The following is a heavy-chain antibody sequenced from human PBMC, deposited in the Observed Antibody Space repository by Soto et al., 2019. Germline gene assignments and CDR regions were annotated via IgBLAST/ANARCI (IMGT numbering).Heavy chain of an antibody. Sequence: GSLRLSCAASGFTFSTYAMTWVRQAPGKGLEWVSSIGDSATSTYYADSVKGRFTISRDNSKNTLYLQMNSLRAEDTALYYCAKDPGFSYGYDYWGQGALVTVSS. CDR3: AKDPGFSYGYDY. J-gene: IGHJ4*02. CDR2: IGDSATST. D-gene: IGHD5-18*01. V-gene: IGHV3-23*01. CDR1: GFTFSTYA.